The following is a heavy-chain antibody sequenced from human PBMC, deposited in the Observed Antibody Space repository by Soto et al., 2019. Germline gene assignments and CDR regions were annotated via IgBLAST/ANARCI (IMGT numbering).Heavy chain of an antibody. CDR3: ARGRIVVVVAATPGYFQH. CDR1: GGSFSGYY. J-gene: IGHJ1*01. CDR2: INHSGST. Sequence: PSETLSLTCAVYGGSFSGYYWSWIRQPPGKGLEWIGEINHSGSTNYNPSLKSRVTISVDTSKNQFSLKLSSVTAADTAVYYCARGRIVVVVAATPGYFQHWGQGTLVTVSS. V-gene: IGHV4-34*01. D-gene: IGHD2-15*01.